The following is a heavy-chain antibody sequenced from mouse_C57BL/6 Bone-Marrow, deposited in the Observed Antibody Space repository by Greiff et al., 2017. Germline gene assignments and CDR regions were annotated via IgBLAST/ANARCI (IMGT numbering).Heavy chain of an antibody. J-gene: IGHJ3*01. Sequence: VQLQQSGPVLVKPGASVKMSCKASGYTFTDYYMNWVKQSHGKSLEWIGVINPYNGGTSYNQKFKGNATLTVDKSSSTAYMELNSLTSEDSAVYYCARGNYYGSSSAYWGQGTLVTVSA. V-gene: IGHV1-19*01. D-gene: IGHD1-1*01. CDR1: GYTFTDYY. CDR3: ARGNYYGSSSAY. CDR2: INPYNGGT.